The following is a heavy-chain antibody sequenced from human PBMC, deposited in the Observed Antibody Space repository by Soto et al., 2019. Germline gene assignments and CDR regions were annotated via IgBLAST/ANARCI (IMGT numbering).Heavy chain of an antibody. CDR2: IWFDATIE. D-gene: IGHD6-6*01. V-gene: IGHV3-33*01. J-gene: IGHJ4*02. CDR3: ARPGGQLVPFDN. Sequence: VQLVESGGGVVQPGRSLRLSCAASGFTFSSYDIHWVRQAPGKGLEWVASIWFDATIENYADSVKGRFTISRDNSKDTVYLQMSSLRVEDTAIYYCARPGGQLVPFDNWGQGTLVTVSS. CDR1: GFTFSSYD.